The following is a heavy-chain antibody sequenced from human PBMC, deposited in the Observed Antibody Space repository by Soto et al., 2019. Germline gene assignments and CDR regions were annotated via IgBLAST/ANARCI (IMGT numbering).Heavy chain of an antibody. J-gene: IGHJ4*02. D-gene: IGHD3-9*01. CDR3: ARDLTDFAKYYFDY. V-gene: IGHV3-48*02. CDR2: ISASGATI. Sequence: LRLSCAASGFALSGASMNWVRQAPGKGLEWVSYISASGATIYYADSVKGRFTISRDKAQNSVYLQMDSLKDEDTAVYYCARDLTDFAKYYFDYWGQGALVTVS. CDR1: GFALSGAS.